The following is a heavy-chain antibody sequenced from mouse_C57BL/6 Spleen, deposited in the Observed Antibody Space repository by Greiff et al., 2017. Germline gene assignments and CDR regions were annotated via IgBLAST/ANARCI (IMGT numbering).Heavy chain of an antibody. V-gene: IGHV1-18*01. D-gene: IGHD1-1*01. CDR3: ARLIVDYYGSSLWYFDV. CDR1: GYTFTDYN. CDR2: INPNNGGT. J-gene: IGHJ1*03. Sequence: EVKLMESGPELVKPGASVKIPCKASGYTFTDYNMDWVKQSHGKSLEWIGDINPNNGGTIYNQKFKGKATLTVDKSSSTAYMELRSLTSEDTAVYYCARLIVDYYGSSLWYFDVWGTGTTVTVSS.